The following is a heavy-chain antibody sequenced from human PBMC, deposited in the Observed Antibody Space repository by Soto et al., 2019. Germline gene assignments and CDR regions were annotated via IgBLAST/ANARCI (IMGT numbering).Heavy chain of an antibody. D-gene: IGHD2-8*01. CDR3: AKDRGKWPRDFDS. Sequence: EVQLVESGGGLVQPGRSLRLSCAASGFTFDDYAMHWVRQAPGKGLEWVSGISSNSGNIGYAGSVKGRFTISRDNAKDYLYLQMDSLRAEDTALYYCAKDRGKWPRDFDSWGQGTLVTVSS. CDR2: ISSNSGNI. CDR1: GFTFDDYA. V-gene: IGHV3-9*01. J-gene: IGHJ4*02.